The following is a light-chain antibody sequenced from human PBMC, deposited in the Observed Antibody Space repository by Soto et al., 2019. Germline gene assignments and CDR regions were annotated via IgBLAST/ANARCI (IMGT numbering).Light chain of an antibody. CDR1: QSLAYSDGNTY. V-gene: IGKV2-30*01. CDR2: KVS. Sequence: DVVMTQSPLSLPVTLGQPASISCRSSQSLAYSDGNTYLNWFQQRPGQSPRRLIYKVSNRDSGVPDRFSGSVSGTDVTLKISRVEAEDVGVYYCMQGTHWPPYTFGQGTKLEIK. J-gene: IGKJ2*01. CDR3: MQGTHWPPYT.